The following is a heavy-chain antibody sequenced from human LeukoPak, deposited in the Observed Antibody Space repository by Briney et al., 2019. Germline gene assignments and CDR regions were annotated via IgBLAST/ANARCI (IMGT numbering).Heavy chain of an antibody. CDR1: GFTFSSYS. CDR2: ISSSSSTI. J-gene: IGHJ4*02. CDR3: ARAPPALEGYYYDSSGYYFDY. D-gene: IGHD3-22*01. Sequence: HSGGSLRLSCAASGFTFSSYSMNWVRQAPGKGLEWVSYISSSSSTIYYADSVKGRFTISRDNAKNSLYLQMNSLRDEDTAVYYCARAPPALEGYYYDSSGYYFDYWGQGTLVTVSS. V-gene: IGHV3-48*02.